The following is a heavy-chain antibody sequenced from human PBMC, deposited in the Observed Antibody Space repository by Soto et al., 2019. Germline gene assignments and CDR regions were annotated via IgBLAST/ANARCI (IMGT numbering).Heavy chain of an antibody. V-gene: IGHV4-59*12. J-gene: IGHJ3*01. CDR3: ARDATGPDAFDL. D-gene: IGHD2-15*01. CDR1: GGSISSYY. Sequence: SETLSLTCTVSGGSISSYYWSWIRQPPGKGLEWIGYFYYSGTTYYNPSLKSRVTISVDSSKNQFSLNLSSVTAADTAVYFCARDATGPDAFDLWGQGTMVTVSS. CDR2: FYYSGTT.